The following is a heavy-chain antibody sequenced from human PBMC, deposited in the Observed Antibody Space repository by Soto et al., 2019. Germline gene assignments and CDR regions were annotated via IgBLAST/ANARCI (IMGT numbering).Heavy chain of an antibody. J-gene: IGHJ4*02. D-gene: IGHD6-6*01. V-gene: IGHV3-23*01. CDR3: TRPGASGIAARPDY. Sequence: PGGSLRLSCAASGFTFSSYAMSWVRQAPGKGLEWVSAISGSGGSTDYADSVKGRFTISRDNSKNTLYLQMNSLRAEDTAVYYCTRPGASGIAARPDYWGQGTLVTVSS. CDR2: ISGSGGST. CDR1: GFTFSSYA.